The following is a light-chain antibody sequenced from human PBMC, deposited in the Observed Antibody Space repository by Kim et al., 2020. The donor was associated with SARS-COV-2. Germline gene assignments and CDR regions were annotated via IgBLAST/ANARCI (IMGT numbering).Light chain of an antibody. CDR1: TGAATSPSS. V-gene: IGLV7-43*01. Sequence: PAWTPTPTCPSSTGAATSPSSPTWFQQNPAQAPRSLIYSTNNNHSWTPARFSGSLLGGKAALPLSGVQPEDEADYHCFLYYSGAWVFGGGTQLTVL. CDR2: STN. CDR3: FLYYSGAWV. J-gene: IGLJ3*02.